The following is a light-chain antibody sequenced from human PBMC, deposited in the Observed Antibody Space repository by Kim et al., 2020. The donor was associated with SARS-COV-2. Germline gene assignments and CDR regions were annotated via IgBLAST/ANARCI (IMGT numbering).Light chain of an antibody. CDR2: DVT. V-gene: IGLV2-14*01. CDR3: SSFTISSTSV. Sequence: QSALTQPASVSGSPGQSITISCTGTNSDVGGYNYVSWYQQHPGKVPKLMIYDVTKRPSGVSTRFSGSKSGNTASPTISGLQAEDEADYYCSSFTISSTSVFGTGTKVTVL. CDR1: NSDVGGYNY. J-gene: IGLJ1*01.